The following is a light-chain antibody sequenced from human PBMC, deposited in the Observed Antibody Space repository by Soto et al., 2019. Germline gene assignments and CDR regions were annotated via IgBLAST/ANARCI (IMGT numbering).Light chain of an antibody. V-gene: IGLV2-11*01. Sequence: QSVLTQPRSVSGSPGQSVTISCTGTSSDVGGYNYVSWYQQHPGKAPKLIIYDVSKRPSGVPDRFSGSKSGNTASLTISGLQAEDEANYYCYSYAGSNTLVFGGGTKLTVL. CDR1: SSDVGGYNY. J-gene: IGLJ2*01. CDR3: YSYAGSNTLV. CDR2: DVS.